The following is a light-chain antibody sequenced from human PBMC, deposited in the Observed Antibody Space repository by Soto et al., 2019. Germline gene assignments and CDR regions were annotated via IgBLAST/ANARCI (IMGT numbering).Light chain of an antibody. CDR1: SSDVGGYNY. Sequence: QSVLTQPASVSGSPGQSITISCTGTSSDVGGYNYVSWYQQHPGKAPKLMIYEVSNRPSGVSNRFSGSKSGNTASLTISGLQAEDEADCYCSSYTSSSTSVFGTGTKLTVL. J-gene: IGLJ1*01. CDR3: SSYTSSSTSV. CDR2: EVS. V-gene: IGLV2-14*01.